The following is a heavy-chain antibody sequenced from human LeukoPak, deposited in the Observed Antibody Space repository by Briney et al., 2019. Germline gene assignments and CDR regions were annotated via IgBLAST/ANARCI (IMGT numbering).Heavy chain of an antibody. V-gene: IGHV3-30*02. CDR3: AKDQGITIFGVVIDYFDY. Sequence: GGSLRLSCAASGFTFSSYGMNWVRQAPGKGLEWVAFIRYDGSNKYYADSVKGRFTISRDNSKNTLYLQMNSLRAEDTAVYYCAKDQGITIFGVVIDYFDYWGQGTLVTVSS. D-gene: IGHD3-3*01. CDR2: IRYDGSNK. CDR1: GFTFSSYG. J-gene: IGHJ4*02.